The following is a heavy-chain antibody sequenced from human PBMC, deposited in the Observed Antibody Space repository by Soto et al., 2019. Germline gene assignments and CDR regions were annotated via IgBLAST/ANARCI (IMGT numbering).Heavy chain of an antibody. J-gene: IGHJ4*02. Sequence: QVQLVQSGAEVKKPGSSVKVSCKASGGTFSNSVISWVRQAPGQGLEWMGGIIPLFDSTNYAQKLHGRITIIADASTSTAYLELSRLRSDDTAVYYCARAPILVGVTMHERYFENWGQGTLVTVSS. V-gene: IGHV1-69*01. CDR1: GGTFSNSV. D-gene: IGHD3-3*01. CDR2: IIPLFDST. CDR3: ARAPILVGVTMHERYFEN.